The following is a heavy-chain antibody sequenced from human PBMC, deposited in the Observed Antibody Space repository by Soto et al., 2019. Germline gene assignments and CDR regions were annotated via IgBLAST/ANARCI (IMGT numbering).Heavy chain of an antibody. CDR2: INPNSGGT. V-gene: IGHV1-2*02. Sequence: ASVKVSCKASGYTFTGYYMHWVRQAPGQGLEWMGWINPNSGGTNYAQKFQGRVTMTRDTSKNQFSLRLRSVTAADTAVYYCARTEGSGSSPWDYWGQGTLVTVSS. CDR3: ARTEGSGSSPWDY. D-gene: IGHD6-6*01. J-gene: IGHJ4*02. CDR1: GYTFTGYY.